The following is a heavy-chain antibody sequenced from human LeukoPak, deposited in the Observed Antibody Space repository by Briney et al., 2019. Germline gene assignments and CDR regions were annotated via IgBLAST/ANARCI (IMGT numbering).Heavy chain of an antibody. Sequence: GGSLRLSCAASGFTFSSYCMTWVRQAPGKGLEWVANIKLDGRENYYVDSVRGRFTISRDNAKNSLYLQMSSLRAENTALYYCARYCGGDCYSPHDAFDIWGQGTIVIVTS. V-gene: IGHV3-7*04. CDR1: GFTFSSYC. CDR2: IKLDGREN. D-gene: IGHD2-21*02. CDR3: ARYCGGDCYSPHDAFDI. J-gene: IGHJ3*02.